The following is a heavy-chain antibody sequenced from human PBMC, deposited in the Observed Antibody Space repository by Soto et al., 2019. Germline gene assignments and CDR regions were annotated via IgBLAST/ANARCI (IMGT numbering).Heavy chain of an antibody. CDR1: GFTFSSYG. CDR2: IWYDGSNK. V-gene: IGHV3-33*01. Sequence: QVQLVESGGGVVQPGRSLRLSCAASGFTFSSYGMHWVRQAPGKGLEWVAVIWYDGSNKYYADSVKGRFTISRDNSKNTLYLQMNSLSAEDTAVYYCARDLYCGGDCYYSGGYFDYWGQGTLVTVSS. CDR3: ARDLYCGGDCYYSGGYFDY. J-gene: IGHJ4*02. D-gene: IGHD2-21*02.